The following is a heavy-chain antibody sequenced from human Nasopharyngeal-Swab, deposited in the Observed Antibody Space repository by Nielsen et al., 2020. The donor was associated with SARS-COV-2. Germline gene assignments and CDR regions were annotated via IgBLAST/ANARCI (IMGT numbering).Heavy chain of an antibody. CDR1: GFTFSSYC. CDR3: ASLGDTEPTSYYYYGMDV. CDR2: ISSSSSYI. D-gene: IGHD5-18*01. V-gene: IGHV3-21*01. J-gene: IGHJ6*02. Sequence: GESLKISCAASGFTFSSYCMNWVRQAPGKGLEWVSSISSSSSYIYYADSVKGRFTISRDNAQNSLYLQMNSLRAEDTAVYYCASLGDTEPTSYYYYGMDVWGQGTTVTVSS.